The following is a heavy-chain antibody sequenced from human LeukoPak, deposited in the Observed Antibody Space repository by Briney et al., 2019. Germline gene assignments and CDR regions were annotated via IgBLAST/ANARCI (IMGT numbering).Heavy chain of an antibody. CDR3: ARDPDVVIVSASCFDY. D-gene: IGHD2-15*01. CDR1: GLTFSSYN. V-gene: IGHV3-21*01. CDR2: ISTSSSYI. Sequence: GGSLRLSCAASGLTFSSYNMNWVRQAPGKGLEWVSSISTSSSYIYYADSVKGRFTVSRDNAKNSVYLQMNSLRAEDTAVYYCARDPDVVIVSASCFDYWGQGTLVTVSS. J-gene: IGHJ4*02.